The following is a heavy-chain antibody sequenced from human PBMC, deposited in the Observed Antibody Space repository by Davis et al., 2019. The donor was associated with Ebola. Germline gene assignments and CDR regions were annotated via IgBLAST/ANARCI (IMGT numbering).Heavy chain of an antibody. CDR1: GFTFPSSA. J-gene: IGHJ4*02. CDR2: IVVGSGNT. V-gene: IGHV1-58*01. Sequence: SVKVSCKASGFTFPSSAVQWVRQARGQRLEWIGWIVVGSGNTNYAQKFQERVTITRDMSTSTAYMELSSLRSEDTAVYYCAATSWGGRQQLAYYFDYWGQGTLVTVSS. CDR3: AATSWGGRQQLAYYFDY. D-gene: IGHD6-13*01.